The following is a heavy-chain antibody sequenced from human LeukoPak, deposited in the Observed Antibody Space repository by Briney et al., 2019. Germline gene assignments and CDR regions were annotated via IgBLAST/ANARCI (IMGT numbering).Heavy chain of an antibody. J-gene: IGHJ3*02. V-gene: IGHV5-51*01. D-gene: IGHD1-26*01. CDR3: ARNTKSPGVDI. Sequence: GESLKISCKGSGYSFTSYWIGWVRQMPGKGLGWMGIIYPGDSDTRYSPSFQGQVTISAGKSISTAYLQWSSLKASDTAMYYCARNTKSPGVDIWGQGTMVTVSS. CDR2: IYPGDSDT. CDR1: GYSFTSYW.